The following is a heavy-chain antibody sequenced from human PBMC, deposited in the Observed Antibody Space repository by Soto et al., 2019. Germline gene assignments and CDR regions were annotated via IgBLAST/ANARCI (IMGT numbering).Heavy chain of an antibody. V-gene: IGHV3-33*01. CDR3: ASSAA. CDR1: GFIFRSYG. CDR2: IWYDGSNT. J-gene: IGHJ5*02. Sequence: VGSLRLSCAASGFIFRSYGMHWVRQAPGKGLEWVAVIWYDGSNTYYADPVKGRFTISRDNSKNTLFLQMNSLRAEDTAVYYCASSAAWGRGTLVTVSS. D-gene: IGHD6-19*01.